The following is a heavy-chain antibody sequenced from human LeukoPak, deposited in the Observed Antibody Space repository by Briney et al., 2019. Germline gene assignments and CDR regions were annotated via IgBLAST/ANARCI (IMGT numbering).Heavy chain of an antibody. CDR1: GYTFTGYY. Sequence: ASVKVSCKASGYTFTGYYMHWVRQAPGQGLEWMGWINPNSGGTNYAQKFQGRVTMTRDTSISTAYMELSRLRSDDTAMYYCAREKTDYYYYGMDVWGQGTTVTVSS. V-gene: IGHV1-2*02. J-gene: IGHJ6*02. CDR2: INPNSGGT. CDR3: AREKTDYYYYGMDV.